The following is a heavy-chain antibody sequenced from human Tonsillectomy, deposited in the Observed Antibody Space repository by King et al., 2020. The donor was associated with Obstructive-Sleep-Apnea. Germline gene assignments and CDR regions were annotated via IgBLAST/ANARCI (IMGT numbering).Heavy chain of an antibody. CDR2: IRSKAYGGTT. D-gene: IGHD6-13*01. V-gene: IGHV3-49*03. Sequence: VQLVESGGGLVQPGRSLRLSCTASGFTFGDYAISWFRQAPGKGLEWVGFIRSKAYGGTTEYAASVKGRFTISRDDSKSIAYLQMNSQKTEDTAVYYCTRSASSWGALYYYGMDVWGQGTTVTVSS. J-gene: IGHJ6*02. CDR1: GFTFGDYA. CDR3: TRSASSWGALYYYGMDV.